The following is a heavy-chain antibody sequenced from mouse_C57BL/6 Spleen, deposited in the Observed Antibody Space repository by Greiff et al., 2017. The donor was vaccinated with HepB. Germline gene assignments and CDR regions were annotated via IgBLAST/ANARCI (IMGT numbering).Heavy chain of an antibody. J-gene: IGHJ2*01. Sequence: VQLQQSGPELVKPGASVKISCKASGYAFSSSWMNWVKQRPGKGLEWIGRIYPGDGDTNYNGKFKGKATLTADKSSSTAYMQLSSLTSEDSAVYFCAREGIYQSYFDYWGQGTTLTVSS. CDR2: IYPGDGDT. D-gene: IGHD2-1*01. CDR1: GYAFSSSW. V-gene: IGHV1-82*01. CDR3: AREGIYQSYFDY.